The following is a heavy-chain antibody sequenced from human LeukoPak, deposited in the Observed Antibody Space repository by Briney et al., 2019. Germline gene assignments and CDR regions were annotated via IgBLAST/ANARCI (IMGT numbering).Heavy chain of an antibody. CDR2: IYYSGST. V-gene: IGHV4-39*07. CDR3: ARGGGCSGGSCYYMDV. D-gene: IGHD2-15*01. Sequence: SETLSLTCTVSGGSITSSSYYWGWIRQPPGKGLEWIGSIYYSGSTYYNPSLKSRVTISVDTSKNQFSLKLSSVTAADTAVYYCARGGGCSGGSCYYMDVWGKGTTVTVSS. J-gene: IGHJ6*03. CDR1: GGSITSSSYY.